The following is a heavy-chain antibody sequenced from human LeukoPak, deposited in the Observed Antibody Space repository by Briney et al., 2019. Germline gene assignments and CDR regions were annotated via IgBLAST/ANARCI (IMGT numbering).Heavy chain of an antibody. V-gene: IGHV3-23*01. Sequence: PGGSLRLSCAASGFTFSRYAMTWVRQAPGKGLEWVSGISGGGGNTYYADSVKGRLTISRDNSKNTLYLQMNSLRAEDTAVYYCAKGEHQPTLSFDYWGQGTLVTVSS. CDR2: ISGGGGNT. D-gene: IGHD1-26*01. CDR3: AKGEHQPTLSFDY. CDR1: GFTFSRYA. J-gene: IGHJ4*02.